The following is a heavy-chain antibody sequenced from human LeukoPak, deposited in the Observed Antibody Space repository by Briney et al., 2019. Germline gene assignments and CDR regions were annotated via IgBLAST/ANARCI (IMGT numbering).Heavy chain of an antibody. Sequence: SETLSLTCAVSGGSVSSNNWWSWVRQSPGKGLEWIGEIFHSGSTNDNPSLKSRLTISVDKSKNHFSLKLTSVTAADTAIYYCARGRGYRGGYFDYWGQGTLVTVSS. CDR1: GGSVSSNNW. J-gene: IGHJ4*02. V-gene: IGHV4-4*02. D-gene: IGHD2-21*01. CDR3: ARGRGYRGGYFDY. CDR2: IFHSGST.